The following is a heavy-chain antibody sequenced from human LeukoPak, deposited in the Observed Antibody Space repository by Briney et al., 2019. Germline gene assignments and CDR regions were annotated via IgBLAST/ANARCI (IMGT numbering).Heavy chain of an antibody. V-gene: IGHV3-73*01. Sequence: GGSLRLSCAASGFTFSGSAMHWVRQASGKGLEWVGRIRSKANSYATAYAASVKGRFTISRDDSKNTAYLQMNSLRADDTAVYYCAKEIWPTVTIPGRTYFDYWGQGTLVTVSS. J-gene: IGHJ4*02. CDR1: GFTFSGSA. CDR2: IRSKANSYAT. CDR3: AKEIWPTVTIPGRTYFDY. D-gene: IGHD4-17*01.